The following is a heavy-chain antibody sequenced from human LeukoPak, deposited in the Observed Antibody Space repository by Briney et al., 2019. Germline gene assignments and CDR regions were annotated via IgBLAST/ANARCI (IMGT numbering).Heavy chain of an antibody. CDR1: GGSFSGYY. CDR3: ASLRGASYYYDSGGYLGY. V-gene: IGHV4-34*01. CDR2: INHSGST. D-gene: IGHD3-22*01. J-gene: IGHJ4*02. Sequence: SETLSLTCAVYGGSFSGYYWSWIRQPPGKGLEWIGEINHSGSTNYNPSLKSRVTISVDTSKNQFSLKLNSVTAADTAVYYCASLRGASYYYDSGGYLGYWGQGTLVTVSS.